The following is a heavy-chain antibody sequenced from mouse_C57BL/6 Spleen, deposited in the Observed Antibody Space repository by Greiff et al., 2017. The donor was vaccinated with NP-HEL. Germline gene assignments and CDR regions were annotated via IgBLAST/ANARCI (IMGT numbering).Heavy chain of an antibody. CDR2: IRNKANGYTT. V-gene: IGHV7-3*01. CDR3: ARFGIRYYFDY. CDR1: GFTFTDYY. Sequence: EVQRVESGGGLVQPGGSLSLSCAASGFTFTDYYMSWVRQPPGKALEWLGFIRNKANGYTTEYSASVKGRFTISRDNSQSILYLQMNALRAEDSATYYCARFGIRYYFDYWGQGTTLTVSS. J-gene: IGHJ2*01. D-gene: IGHD2-14*01.